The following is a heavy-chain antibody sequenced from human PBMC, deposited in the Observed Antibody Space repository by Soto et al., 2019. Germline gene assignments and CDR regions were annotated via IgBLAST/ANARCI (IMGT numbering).Heavy chain of an antibody. V-gene: IGHV4-30-2*06. CDR2: IYRFATI. J-gene: IGHJ4*02. Sequence: QSMSRTWGVSTGSLAYGCSSWSWIRQSTGKGMEWISYIYRFATINYHPSFKSPLSLSIDRTRNQLSLSLSSMTDADKAVYSCARGGGYDSFDLWGQGIPVTVYS. CDR3: ARGGGYDSFDL. D-gene: IGHD2-15*01. CDR1: TGSLAYGCSS.